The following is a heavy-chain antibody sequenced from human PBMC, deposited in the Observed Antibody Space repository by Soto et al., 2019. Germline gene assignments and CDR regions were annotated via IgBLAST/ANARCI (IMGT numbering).Heavy chain of an antibody. J-gene: IGHJ4*02. CDR2: INAYNGNT. Sequence: ASVKVSCKASGYAFTSYGISWVRQAPGQGLEWMGWINAYNGNTNYAQKLQGRVTMTTDTSTSTAYMELRSLRSDDTAVYFCAREAVSGRTGFDYWGQGTLVTVSS. CDR3: AREAVSGRTGFDY. V-gene: IGHV1-18*01. CDR1: GYAFTSYG. D-gene: IGHD6-19*01.